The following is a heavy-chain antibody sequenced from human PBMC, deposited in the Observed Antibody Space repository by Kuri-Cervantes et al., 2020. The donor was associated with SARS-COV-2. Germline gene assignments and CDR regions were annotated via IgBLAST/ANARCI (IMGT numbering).Heavy chain of an antibody. CDR1: GFTFGDYA. J-gene: IGHJ6*02. CDR2: ISWNSGSI. V-gene: IGHV3-20*04. CDR3: AREWGLPYDYVWGCYRRLWQGTVFHGMDV. Sequence: GESLKISCTASGFTFGDYAMSWVRQAPGKGLEWVSGISWNSGSIGYADSVKGRFTISRDNAKNSLYLQMNSLRAEDTAVYYCAREWGLPYDYVWGCYRRLWQGTVFHGMDVWGQGTTVTVSS. D-gene: IGHD3-16*02.